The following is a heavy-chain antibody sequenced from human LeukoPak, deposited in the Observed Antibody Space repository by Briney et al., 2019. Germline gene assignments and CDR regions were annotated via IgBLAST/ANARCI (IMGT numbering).Heavy chain of an antibody. CDR2: ISGDGGST. CDR1: GFTFDDYA. V-gene: IGHV3-43*02. J-gene: IGHJ4*02. Sequence: PGGSLRLSCATSGFTFDDYAMHWVRQAPGKGLEWVSLISGDGGSTYYADSVKGRFTISRDNSKNSLYLQMNSLRTEDTALYYCAKDSGFFGVVIRDYWGQGTLVTVSS. CDR3: AKDSGFFGVVIRDY. D-gene: IGHD3-3*01.